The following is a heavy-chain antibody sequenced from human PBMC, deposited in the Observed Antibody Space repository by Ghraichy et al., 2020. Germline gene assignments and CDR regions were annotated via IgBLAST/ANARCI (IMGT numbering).Heavy chain of an antibody. Sequence: ASVKVSCKASGYTFTSYGISWVRQAPGQGLEWMGWISAYNGNTNYAQKLQGRVTMTTDTSTSTAYMELRSLRSDDTAVYYCARDYSNGYSYGLEYYYGMDVWGQGTTVTVSS. V-gene: IGHV1-18*01. J-gene: IGHJ6*02. CDR2: ISAYNGNT. CDR3: ARDYSNGYSYGLEYYYGMDV. CDR1: GYTFTSYG. D-gene: IGHD5-18*01.